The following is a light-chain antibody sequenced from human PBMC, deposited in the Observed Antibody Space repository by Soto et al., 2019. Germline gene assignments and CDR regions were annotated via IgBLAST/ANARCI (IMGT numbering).Light chain of an antibody. V-gene: IGLV2-11*01. CDR2: DVS. Sequence: QSVLTQPRSVSGSPGQSVTISCTGTSSDVGGYNFVSWYQHHPGKAPKLMIYDVSNRPSGVPDRFSGSKSGNTASLTISGLQAEDEADYYCCSYAGTDTYVFGTGTKVTVL. J-gene: IGLJ1*01. CDR3: CSYAGTDTYV. CDR1: SSDVGGYNF.